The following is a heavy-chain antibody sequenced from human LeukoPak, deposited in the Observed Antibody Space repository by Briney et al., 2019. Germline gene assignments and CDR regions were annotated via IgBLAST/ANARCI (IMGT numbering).Heavy chain of an antibody. CDR1: GFTVSSNY. CDR3: ARDIAVAGTPFDY. Sequence: GGSLRLSCAASGFTVSSNYMSWVRQAPGKGLEWVSVICSGGSTYYADSVKGRFTISRDNSKNTLYLQMNSLRAEDTAVYYCARDIAVAGTPFDYWGQGTLVTVSS. D-gene: IGHD6-19*01. V-gene: IGHV3-53*01. J-gene: IGHJ4*02. CDR2: ICSGGST.